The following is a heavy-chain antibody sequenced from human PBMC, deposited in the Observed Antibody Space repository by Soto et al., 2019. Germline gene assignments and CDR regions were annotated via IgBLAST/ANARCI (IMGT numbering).Heavy chain of an antibody. CDR3: ARDHGGYSFAS. V-gene: IGHV3-33*01. CDR1: EFTLNTYR. D-gene: IGHD3-16*01. J-gene: IGHJ4*02. Sequence: QVQLVESGGGVVQPGMSLRLSCAASEFTLNTYRMHWVRQAPGRGLEWVAVIWYDGSKKDYADSVKGRFTISRDDSKNIWYLKINSLRPEDTVVFYGARDHGGYSFASGGRGTLVTVSS. CDR2: IWYDGSKK.